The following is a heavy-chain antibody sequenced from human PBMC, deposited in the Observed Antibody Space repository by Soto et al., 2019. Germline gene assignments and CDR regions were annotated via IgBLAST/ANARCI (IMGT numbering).Heavy chain of an antibody. CDR3: ARPYWQWFGGPTWYFDL. CDR1: GGSISSSSYY. Sequence: QLQLQESGPGLVKPSETLSLTCTVSGGSISSSSYYWGWIRQPPGKGLEWIGSIYYSGSTYYNPSLKSRVTIAVDTSKNQFSLKLSSGTAADTAVYYCARPYWQWFGGPTWYFDLWGRGTLVTVSS. D-gene: IGHD3-10*01. CDR2: IYYSGST. V-gene: IGHV4-39*01. J-gene: IGHJ2*01.